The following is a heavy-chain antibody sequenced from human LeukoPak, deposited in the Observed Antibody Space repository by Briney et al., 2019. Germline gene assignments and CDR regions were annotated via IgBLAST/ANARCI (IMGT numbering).Heavy chain of an antibody. V-gene: IGHV3-30*18. CDR2: ISYDGSNK. J-gene: IGHJ4*02. CDR3: AKASCGGDCYYFDY. CDR1: GFTFSSYG. Sequence: PGGSLRLSCAASGFTFSSYGMHWVRQAPGKGLEWVAVISYDGSNKYYADSVKGRFTISRDNSKNTLYLQMNSLRAEDTAVYYCAKASCGGDCYYFDYWGQGTLVTVPS. D-gene: IGHD2-21*02.